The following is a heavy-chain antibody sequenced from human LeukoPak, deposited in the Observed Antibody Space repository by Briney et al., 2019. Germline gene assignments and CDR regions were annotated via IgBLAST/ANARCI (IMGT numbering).Heavy chain of an antibody. CDR2: IYHSGST. CDR1: GYSISSGYY. CDR3: ATDLYRSRTNGVFVI. V-gene: IGHV4-38-2*02. J-gene: IGHJ3*02. Sequence: SETLSLTCTVSGYSISSGYYWGWIRQPPGKGLEWIGSIYHSGSTYYNPSLKSRVAISVDPSKNQFSLKLSSVTAADTAVYYCATDLYRSRTNGVFVIWGQGKMVTVSS. D-gene: IGHD6-13*01.